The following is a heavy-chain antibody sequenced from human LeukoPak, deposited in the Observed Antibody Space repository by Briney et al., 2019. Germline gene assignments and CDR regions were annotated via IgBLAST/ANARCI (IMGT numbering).Heavy chain of an antibody. D-gene: IGHD5-18*01. CDR2: INPSGGST. V-gene: IGHV1-46*01. Sequence: ASVKVSCKASVYTFTSYYMHWVRQAPGQGLEWMGIINPSGGSTSYAQKFQGRVTMTRGTYTGTVYMELSSLRSEATAVYYCAREGDTAKVMMIDYWGQGTLVTVSS. CDR1: VYTFTSYY. CDR3: AREGDTAKVMMIDY. J-gene: IGHJ4*02.